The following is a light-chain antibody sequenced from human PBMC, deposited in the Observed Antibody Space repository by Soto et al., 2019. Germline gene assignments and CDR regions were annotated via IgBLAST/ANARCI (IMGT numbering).Light chain of an antibody. CDR2: GGS. J-gene: IGKJ1*01. V-gene: IGKV3-20*01. Sequence: PGERATLSCRASQSVSSSYLAWYQQKPGQAPRLLVYGGSSRATGIPDRFSGSGSGTDFTLTISRLEPEDFAVYYCQHYGSSPRWTFGQGTKVEIK. CDR3: QHYGSSPRWT. CDR1: QSVSSSY.